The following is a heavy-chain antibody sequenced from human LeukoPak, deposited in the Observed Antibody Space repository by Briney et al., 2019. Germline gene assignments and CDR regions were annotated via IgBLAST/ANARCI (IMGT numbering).Heavy chain of an antibody. D-gene: IGHD6-13*01. V-gene: IGHV3-23*01. J-gene: IGHJ4*02. Sequence: GGSLRLSRAASGFTFNDFAMTWVRQAPGKGLEWVSSIGDAGTYYADSVKGRFTISRDNSKNTLYLQMNSLRAEDTAVYYCAKRAAAGTGDDYWGQGTLVTVSS. CDR3: AKRAAAGTGDDY. CDR1: GFTFNDFA. CDR2: IGDAGT.